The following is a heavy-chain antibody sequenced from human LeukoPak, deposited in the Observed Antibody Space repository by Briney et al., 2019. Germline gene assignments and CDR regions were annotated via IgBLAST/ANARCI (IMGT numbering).Heavy chain of an antibody. Sequence: PSETLSLTCTVSGGSISSYYWSWIRQPPGKGLEWIGYIYYSGSTNYNPSLKSRVTISVDTSKNQFSLKLSSVTAADTAVYYCARVRITIFGVVKFDGTFNWFDPWGQGTLVTVSS. V-gene: IGHV4-59*12. J-gene: IGHJ5*02. CDR1: GGSISSYY. CDR2: IYYSGST. CDR3: ARVRITIFGVVKFDGTFNWFDP. D-gene: IGHD3-3*01.